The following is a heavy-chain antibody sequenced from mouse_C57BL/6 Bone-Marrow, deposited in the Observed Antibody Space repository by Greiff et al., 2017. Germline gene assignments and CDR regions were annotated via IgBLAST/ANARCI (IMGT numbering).Heavy chain of an antibody. CDR1: EYEFPSHD. D-gene: IGHD2-12*01. J-gene: IGHJ2*01. CDR2: INSDGGST. CDR3: ARQSTIPTSKDY. V-gene: IGHV5-2*03. Sequence: EVKLVESGGGLVQPGESLKLSCESNEYEFPSHDMSWVRQTPEKRLELVAAINSDGGSTYYPDTMERRLIISRDNTKKTLYLQMSSLRAEDTALYYCARQSTIPTSKDYWGQGTTLTVSS.